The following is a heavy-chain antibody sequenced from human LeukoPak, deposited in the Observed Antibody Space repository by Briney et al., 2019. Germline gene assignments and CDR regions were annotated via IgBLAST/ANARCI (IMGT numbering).Heavy chain of an antibody. Sequence: SETLSLTCTVSGGSISSYYWSWIRQPPGKGLEWIGYIYYSGSTNYNPSLKSRVTISVDTSKNQFSLKLSSVTAADTAVYYCARGHYWYFDLWGRGTLVTVSS. V-gene: IGHV4-59*01. CDR3: ARGHYWYFDL. J-gene: IGHJ2*01. CDR1: GGSISSYY. CDR2: IYYSGST.